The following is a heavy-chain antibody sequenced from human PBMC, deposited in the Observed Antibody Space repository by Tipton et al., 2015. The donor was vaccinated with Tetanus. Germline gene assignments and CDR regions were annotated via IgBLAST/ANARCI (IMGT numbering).Heavy chain of an antibody. CDR3: ASGSSLDY. CDR1: GFSFSNYR. V-gene: IGHV3-21*06. CDR2: ISSTSTYI. Sequence: SLRLSCEVSGFSFSNYRMNWVRQAPGKGLEWVSSISSTSTYIDYGDAVKSRFTISRDNTQNSVYLQMDSLRVEDTAVYYCASGSSLDYWGQGALVIVSS. D-gene: IGHD6-19*01. J-gene: IGHJ4*02.